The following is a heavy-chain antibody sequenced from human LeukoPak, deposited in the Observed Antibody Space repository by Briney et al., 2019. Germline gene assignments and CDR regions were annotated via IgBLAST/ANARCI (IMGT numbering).Heavy chain of an antibody. D-gene: IGHD6-13*01. CDR1: GYSISSGYY. J-gene: IGHJ4*02. CDR2: IYQSGST. V-gene: IGHV4-38-2*02. Sequence: SETLSLTCSVSGYSISSGYYWGWIRQPPGKGLEWVGSIYQSGSTSYNSSLKSRVTISVDKSKNQFSLKLSSVTAADTAVYYCAREGSGYSGIAAAGTPFDYWGQGTLVTVSS. CDR3: AREGSGYSGIAAAGTPFDY.